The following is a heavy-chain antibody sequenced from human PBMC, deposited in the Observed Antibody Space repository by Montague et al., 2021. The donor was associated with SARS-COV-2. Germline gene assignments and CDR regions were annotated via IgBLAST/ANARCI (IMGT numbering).Heavy chain of an antibody. Sequence: NDYAVSVKSRITINPDTSKNQISLQLNSVTPEDTAVYYCARTSASSDYWGQGTMVKVS. CDR3: ARTSASSDY. J-gene: IGHJ4*02. CDR2: N. V-gene: IGHV6-1*01. D-gene: IGHD1-26*01.